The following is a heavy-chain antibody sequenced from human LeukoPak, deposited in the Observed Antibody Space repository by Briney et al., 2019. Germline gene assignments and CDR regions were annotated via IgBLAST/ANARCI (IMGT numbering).Heavy chain of an antibody. CDR1: GFTFDDYA. V-gene: IGHV3-43*02. CDR2: ISGDGGST. D-gene: IGHD6-19*01. J-gene: IGHJ4*02. CDR3: AKDISSGWYLGDYFDY. Sequence: GGSLRLPCAASGFTFDDYAMHWVRQAPGKGLEWVSLISGDGGSTYYADSVKGRFTISRDNSKNSLYLQMNSLRTEDTALYYCAKDISSGWYLGDYFDYWGQGTLVTVSS.